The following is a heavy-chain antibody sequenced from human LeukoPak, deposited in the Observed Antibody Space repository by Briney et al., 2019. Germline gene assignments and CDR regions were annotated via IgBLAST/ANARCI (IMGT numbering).Heavy chain of an antibody. CDR1: GYSIGSGYY. V-gene: IGHV4-38-2*01. D-gene: IGHD3-3*01. J-gene: IGHJ4*02. CDR2: IYHSGST. CDR3: ARVPEILEWLLPIPGGAHLGYFDY. Sequence: SETLSLTCAVSGYSIGSGYYWGWIRQPPGKGLEWIGSIYHSGSTYYNPSLKSRVTISVDTSKNQFSLKLSSVTAADTAVYYCARVPEILEWLLPIPGGAHLGYFDYWGQGTLATVSS.